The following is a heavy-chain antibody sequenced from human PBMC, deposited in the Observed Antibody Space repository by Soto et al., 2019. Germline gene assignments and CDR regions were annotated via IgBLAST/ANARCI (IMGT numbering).Heavy chain of an antibody. Sequence: QVHLVESGGGAVQAGRSLRVSCATSGFIFSAYGMHWVRQAPGKGLEWVAFINDDGSRKFYGDSVKGRFTVSRDNSKNTLFLQLNSLRGEDTATYYCARCKQKVIHCAMDVWGQGATVTVTS. CDR1: GFIFSAYG. V-gene: IGHV3-33*01. CDR3: ARCKQKVIHCAMDV. J-gene: IGHJ6*02. CDR2: INDDGSRK. D-gene: IGHD2-21*01.